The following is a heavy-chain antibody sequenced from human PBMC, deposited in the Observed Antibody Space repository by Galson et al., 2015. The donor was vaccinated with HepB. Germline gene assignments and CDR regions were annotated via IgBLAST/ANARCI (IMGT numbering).Heavy chain of an antibody. CDR2: ISGSGGST. Sequence: SLRLSCAASGFTFSSYAMSWVRQAPGKGLEWVSAISGSGGSTYYADSVKGRFTISRDNSKNTPYLQMNSLRAEDTAVYYCAKDLGTAAAGIFGSYYYGMDVWGQGTTVTVSS. J-gene: IGHJ6*02. CDR3: AKDLGTAAAGIFGSYYYGMDV. D-gene: IGHD6-13*01. CDR1: GFTFSSYA. V-gene: IGHV3-23*01.